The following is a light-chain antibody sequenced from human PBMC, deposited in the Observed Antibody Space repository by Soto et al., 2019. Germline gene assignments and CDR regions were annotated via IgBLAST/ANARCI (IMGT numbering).Light chain of an antibody. Sequence: DIQMTQSPSSLSASVGDRVTITCRASQSISSYLNWYQQKPGKAPKLLIYAASSLQSGVPSRFSGSGSGTEFTLTISGLQPDDFATYYCQHYNIYSPWTFGQGTKVDIK. CDR2: AAS. J-gene: IGKJ1*01. V-gene: IGKV1-39*01. CDR3: QHYNIYSPWT. CDR1: QSISSY.